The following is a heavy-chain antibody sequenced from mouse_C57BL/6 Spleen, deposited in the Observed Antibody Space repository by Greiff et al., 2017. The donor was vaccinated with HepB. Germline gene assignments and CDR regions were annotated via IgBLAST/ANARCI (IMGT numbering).Heavy chain of an antibody. D-gene: IGHD1-1*01. CDR2: ISSGSSTI. CDR1: GFTFSDYG. V-gene: IGHV5-17*01. Sequence: EVKLQESGGGLVKPGGSLKLSCAASGFTFSDYGMHWVRQAPEKGLEWVAYISSGSSTIYYADTVKGRFTISRDNAKNTLFLQMTSLGSEDTAMYYCAREFITTVVDYFDYWGQGTTLTVSS. J-gene: IGHJ2*01. CDR3: AREFITTVVDYFDY.